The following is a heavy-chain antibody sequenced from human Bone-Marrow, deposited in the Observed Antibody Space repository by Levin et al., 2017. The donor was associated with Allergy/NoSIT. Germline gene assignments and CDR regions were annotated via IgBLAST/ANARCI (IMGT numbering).Heavy chain of an antibody. CDR1: GFTFSSYA. Sequence: LSLTCAASGFTFSSYAMHWVRQAPGKGLEWVAVISYDGSDKYYADSVKGRFTISRDNSKNTLYLQMNSLRVEDTAVYYCARDRRELLYYYYGMDVWGQGTTVTVSS. V-gene: IGHV3-30*04. CDR3: ARDRRELLYYYYGMDV. D-gene: IGHD1-26*01. CDR2: ISYDGSDK. J-gene: IGHJ6*02.